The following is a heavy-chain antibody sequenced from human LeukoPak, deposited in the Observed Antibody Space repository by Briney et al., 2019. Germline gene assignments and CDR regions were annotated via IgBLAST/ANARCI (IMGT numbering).Heavy chain of an antibody. Sequence: NPSETLSLTCTVSGGSISTYYWSWIRQPPGKGLEWIGYIYYSGSTNYNPSLKSRVTMSLDTSTIKFSLKLTSVTAADTAVYYCARGGTVVNGFDYWGQGTLVTVSS. J-gene: IGHJ4*02. CDR2: IYYSGST. CDR1: GGSISTYY. V-gene: IGHV4-59*01. CDR3: ARGGTVVNGFDY. D-gene: IGHD4-23*01.